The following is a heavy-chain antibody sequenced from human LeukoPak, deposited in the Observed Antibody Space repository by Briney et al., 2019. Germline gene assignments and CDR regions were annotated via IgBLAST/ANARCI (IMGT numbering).Heavy chain of an antibody. CDR1: GYTFTSYG. V-gene: IGHV1-18*01. D-gene: IGHD6-13*01. Sequence: ASVKVSCKASGYTFTSYGISWVRQAPGQGLEWMGWISAYNGNTNYAQKLQGRVTMTTDTSTSTAYMELRSLRSDDTAVYYCARDLVPYSSSWYGGYWGQGTLVTVSS. CDR3: ARDLVPYSSSWYGGY. J-gene: IGHJ4*02. CDR2: ISAYNGNT.